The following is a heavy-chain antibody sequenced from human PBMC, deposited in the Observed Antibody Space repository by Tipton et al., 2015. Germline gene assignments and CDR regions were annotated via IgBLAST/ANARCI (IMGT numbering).Heavy chain of an antibody. CDR3: AREGSGWSIYYYYGMDV. CDR2: IHSRGRT. V-gene: IGHV4-39*07. Sequence: TLSLTCTVSGGSLSTSTYYWGWIRQPPGKGLEYIGRIHSRGRTNYNPSLKSRVSMSVDTPKNQFSLRLSSVTAADTAVYYCAREGSGWSIYYYYGMDVWGQGTTVTVSS. D-gene: IGHD6-19*01. J-gene: IGHJ6*02. CDR1: GGSLSTSTYY.